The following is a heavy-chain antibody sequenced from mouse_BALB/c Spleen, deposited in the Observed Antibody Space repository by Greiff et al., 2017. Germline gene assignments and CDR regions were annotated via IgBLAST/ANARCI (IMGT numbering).Heavy chain of an antibody. J-gene: IGHJ3*01. V-gene: IGHV3-2*02. CDR1: GYSITSDYA. CDR3: ARDYGSRGGPWFAY. Sequence: EVKLVESGPGLVKPSQSLSLTCTVTGYSITSDYAWNWIRQFPGNKLEWMGYISYSGSTSYNPSLKSRISITRDTSKNQFFLQLNSVTTEDTATYYCARDYGSRGGPWFAYWGQGTLVTVSA. CDR2: ISYSGST. D-gene: IGHD1-1*01.